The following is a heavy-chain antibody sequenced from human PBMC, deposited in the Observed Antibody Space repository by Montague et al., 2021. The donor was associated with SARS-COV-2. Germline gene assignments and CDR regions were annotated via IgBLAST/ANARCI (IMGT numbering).Heavy chain of an antibody. J-gene: IGHJ5*02. Sequence: SETLSLTCTVSVGSISNYYWTWIRQPPGKGLEWIGYIYDSGSANYNPSLKSRSTISVDTSNNQFSLRLSSVTAADTAVYYCARAYCGGDCHVGPWGQGILVTASS. CDR2: IYDSGSA. D-gene: IGHD2-21*02. CDR1: VGSISNYY. V-gene: IGHV4-59*01. CDR3: ARAYCGGDCHVGP.